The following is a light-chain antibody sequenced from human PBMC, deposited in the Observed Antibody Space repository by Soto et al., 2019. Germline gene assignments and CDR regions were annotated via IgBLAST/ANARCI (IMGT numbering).Light chain of an antibody. CDR1: QSISTY. CDR2: DAS. CDR3: QQSYMDPIT. Sequence: DIQMTQSPSSLSASVGNRVTITCRASQSISTYLNWYQKKPGKAPNLLIYDASRLQSGVPSRFSGSGGGTDFTLSISSVQSEDFATYFCQQSYMDPITVGQGTRLEIK. V-gene: IGKV1-39*01. J-gene: IGKJ5*01.